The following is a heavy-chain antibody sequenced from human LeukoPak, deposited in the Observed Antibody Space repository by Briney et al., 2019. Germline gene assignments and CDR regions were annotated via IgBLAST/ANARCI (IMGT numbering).Heavy chain of an antibody. CDR2: IYHSGST. Sequence: PSETLSLTCAVSGGSISSGGYSWRWIRQPPGRGLEWIGYIYHSGSTYYNPSLKSRVTISVARSKNQFSLKLSSVTAADTAVYYCARGISYCSGGSCYSVPAVDWFDPWGQGTLVTGSS. V-gene: IGHV4-30-2*01. J-gene: IGHJ5*02. D-gene: IGHD2-15*01. CDR3: ARGISYCSGGSCYSVPAVDWFDP. CDR1: GGSISSGGYS.